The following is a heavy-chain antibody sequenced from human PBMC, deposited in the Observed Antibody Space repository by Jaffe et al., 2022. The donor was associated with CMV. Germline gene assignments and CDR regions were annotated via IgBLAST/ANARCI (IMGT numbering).Heavy chain of an antibody. Sequence: EVQLLESGGGLVQPGGSLRLSCAASGFTFSSYAMSWVRQAPGKGLEWVSAISGSGGSTYYADSVKGRFTISRDNSKNTLYLQMNSLRAEDTAVYYCAKDQKSYSKLRGSFDPWGQGTLVTVSS. J-gene: IGHJ5*02. CDR1: GFTFSSYA. V-gene: IGHV3-23*01. CDR3: AKDQKSYSKLRGSFDP. D-gene: IGHD6-13*01. CDR2: ISGSGGST.